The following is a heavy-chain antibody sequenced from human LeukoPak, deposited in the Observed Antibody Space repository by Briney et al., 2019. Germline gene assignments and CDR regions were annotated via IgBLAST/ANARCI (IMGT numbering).Heavy chain of an antibody. J-gene: IGHJ4*02. D-gene: IGHD3-10*01. V-gene: IGHV4-59*01. CDR2: IHYSGST. CDR1: GGSLKSYY. Sequence: SETLSLTCSVSGGSLKSYYWNWIRQPPGKGLEWIGYIHYSGSTNYNPSLKSRVSILVDTSKNHFSLRLSSVTAADAAVYYCARSGGDRVEMPTIIDCWGQGTLVIVSS. CDR3: ARSGGDRVEMPTIIDC.